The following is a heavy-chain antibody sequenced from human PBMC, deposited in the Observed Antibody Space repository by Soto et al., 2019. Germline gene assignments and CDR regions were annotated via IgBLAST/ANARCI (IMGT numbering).Heavy chain of an antibody. Sequence: ASVKVSCKVSGYTLTELSMHWVRQAPRKGLEWMGGFDPEDGETIYAQKFQGRVTMTEDTSTDTAYMELSSLRSEDTAVYYCATRTYYDFWSGPAGAYYYYGMDVWGQGTTVTVSS. J-gene: IGHJ6*02. CDR3: ATRTYYDFWSGPAGAYYYYGMDV. CDR2: FDPEDGET. CDR1: GYTLTELS. D-gene: IGHD3-3*01. V-gene: IGHV1-24*01.